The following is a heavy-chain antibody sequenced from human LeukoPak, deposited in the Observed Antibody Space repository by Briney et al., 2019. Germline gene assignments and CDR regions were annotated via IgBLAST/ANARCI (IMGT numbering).Heavy chain of an antibody. CDR1: GFTFSLYW. D-gene: IGHD1-1*01. CDR2: IKQDGSEE. Sequence: GGSLRLSCVVSGFTFSLYWMNWVRQAPGKGLEWVANIKQDGSEEYYVDSVKGRFTISRDNAKNSLYLQMNSLRAEDTAVYFCAKSRSGSANWALQIFDNWGQGTLVTVSS. V-gene: IGHV3-7*03. CDR3: AKSRSGSANWALQIFDN. J-gene: IGHJ4*02.